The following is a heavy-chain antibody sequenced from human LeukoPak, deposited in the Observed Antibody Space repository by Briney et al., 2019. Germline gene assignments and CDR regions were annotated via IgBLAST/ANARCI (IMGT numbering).Heavy chain of an antibody. V-gene: IGHV1-2*02. D-gene: IGHD5-24*01. CDR3: AREDGYNTPHPDY. CDR1: GYTFTGYY. J-gene: IGHJ4*02. Sequence: ASVKVSCKASGYTFTGYYMHWVRQAPGQGLEWMGWINPNSGGTNYAQKFQGRVTMTRDTSISTAYMELSRLRSDDTAVYYCAREDGYNTPHPDYWGQGTLVTVSS. CDR2: INPNSGGT.